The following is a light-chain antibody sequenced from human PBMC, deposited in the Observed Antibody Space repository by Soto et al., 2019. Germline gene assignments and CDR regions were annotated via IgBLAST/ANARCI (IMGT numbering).Light chain of an antibody. V-gene: IGLV6-57*04. Sequence: NFMLTQPHSVSESPGKTVTISCTRSSGSIASNYVQWYQQRPGSAPTTVIYEDGQRPSGVPDRFSGSIDRSSNSAPLTISGLKPEDAADYYCQSYDSSDQGVVFGGGTKLTVL. J-gene: IGLJ2*01. CDR2: EDG. CDR1: SGSIASNY. CDR3: QSYDSSDQGVV.